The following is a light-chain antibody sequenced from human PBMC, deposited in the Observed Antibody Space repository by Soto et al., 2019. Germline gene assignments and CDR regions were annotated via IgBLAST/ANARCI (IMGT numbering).Light chain of an antibody. V-gene: IGLV2-14*01. CDR3: TSYTSPIPYV. CDR1: SNDVGGYNY. J-gene: IGLJ1*01. Sequence: QSVLTQPASVSGSPGQSITISRTGSSNDVGGYNYVSWYQQHPGQAPKLIIYEVSDRPSGVSPRFSGSKSGNTASLTISGLQVEDEADYFCTSYTSPIPYVFGSGTKLTVL. CDR2: EVS.